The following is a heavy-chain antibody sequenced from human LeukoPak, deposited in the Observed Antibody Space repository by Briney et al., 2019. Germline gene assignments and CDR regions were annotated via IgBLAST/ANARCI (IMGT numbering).Heavy chain of an antibody. CDR1: GVSFSSYA. Sequence: GGSLRLSCAASGVSFSSYAISWVRQAPGKGLEWVSAISGSGGSTYYADSVKGRFTISRDNSKNTLYLQMNSLRAEDTAVYYCAKDHERSDIRGQGTLVTVSS. D-gene: IGHD2-15*01. CDR2: ISGSGGST. CDR3: AKDHERSDI. V-gene: IGHV3-23*01. J-gene: IGHJ4*02.